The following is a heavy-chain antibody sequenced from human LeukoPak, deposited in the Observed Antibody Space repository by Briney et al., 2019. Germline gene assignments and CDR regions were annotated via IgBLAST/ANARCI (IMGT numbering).Heavy chain of an antibody. V-gene: IGHV1-69*04. Sequence: GASVKVSCKASGGTFSSYAISWVRQAPGQGLEWMGRIIPILGIANYAQKFQGRVTITADKSTSTAYMELSSLRSEDTAVYYCARNQERGYSYGPPSYGMGVWGQGTTVTVSS. CDR1: GGTFSSYA. CDR3: ARNQERGYSYGPPSYGMGV. D-gene: IGHD5-18*01. J-gene: IGHJ6*02. CDR2: IIPILGIA.